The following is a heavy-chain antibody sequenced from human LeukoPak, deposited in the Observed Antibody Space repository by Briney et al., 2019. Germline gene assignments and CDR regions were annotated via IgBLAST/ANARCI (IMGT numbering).Heavy chain of an antibody. Sequence: SGPTLVKPTQTLTLTCTFSGSSLSTTGVGVGWIRQPPGKSLEWRAPIYWDDDKRYSPSLKSRLTITKDTSKNPVVHTMTNMDPVDTATYYCAHSRGYSSGWYTKPYYFDYWGQGTLVTVSS. CDR1: GSSLSTTGVG. J-gene: IGHJ4*02. D-gene: IGHD6-19*01. CDR3: AHSRGYSSGWYTKPYYFDY. V-gene: IGHV2-5*02. CDR2: IYWDDDK.